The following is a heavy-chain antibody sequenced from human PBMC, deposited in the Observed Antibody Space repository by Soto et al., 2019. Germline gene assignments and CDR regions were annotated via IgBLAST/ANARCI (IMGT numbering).Heavy chain of an antibody. CDR2: ISYDGSNK. V-gene: IGHV3-30*18. D-gene: IGHD3-9*01. Sequence: PWGSLRLSGAGSGFTFNAYALHWVRHGPGKGLEWVAFISYDGSNKYYADSVKGRFTISRDNSKNTLYLQMNSLRAEDTAVYYCAKELTISDGMDVWGQGTTVTVSS. CDR3: AKELTISDGMDV. J-gene: IGHJ6*02. CDR1: GFTFNAYA.